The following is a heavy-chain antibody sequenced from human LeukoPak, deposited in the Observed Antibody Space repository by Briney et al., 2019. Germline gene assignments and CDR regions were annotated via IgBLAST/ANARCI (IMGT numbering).Heavy chain of an antibody. Sequence: KRGASLQISCQGSGYHFPIYWIGWVRQLPGQGLGWMGIIYPDDSNTIYGPSFQGQVTISADKSINTAYLEWSSRKASDTAIYYCARQGAAGKYYYYYMDVWGKGTTVTVSS. CDR1: GYHFPIYW. CDR2: IYPDDSNT. CDR3: ARQGAAGKYYYYYMDV. D-gene: IGHD6-13*01. V-gene: IGHV5-51*01. J-gene: IGHJ6*03.